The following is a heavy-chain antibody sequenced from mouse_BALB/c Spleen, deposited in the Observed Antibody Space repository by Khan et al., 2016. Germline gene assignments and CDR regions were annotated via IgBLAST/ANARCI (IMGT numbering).Heavy chain of an antibody. V-gene: IGHV14-3*02. D-gene: IGHD2-1*01. CDR3: ARGRNYVGLGN. J-gene: IGHJ3*01. Sequence: VQLQQSGAELVKPGASVKLSCTASGFNIKDTYMHWVTQRPEQGLEWIGRIDPANGTTKNDPKFQGKATITADTSSNTVYLHLSSLTSEDTAVYYWARGRNYVGLGNWGQGTLVTVSA. CDR1: GFNIKDTY. CDR2: IDPANGTT.